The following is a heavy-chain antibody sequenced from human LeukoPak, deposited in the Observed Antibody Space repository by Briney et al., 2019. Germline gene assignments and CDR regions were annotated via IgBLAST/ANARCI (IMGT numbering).Heavy chain of an antibody. J-gene: IGHJ4*02. Sequence: SETLSLTCTVSGGSISSSSYYWGWIRQPPGKGLEWIGSIYYSGNTYYNPSLKSRVTVSVDTSKNQFSLKLSSVTAADTAVYYCARAGVGYSYGFDYWGQGTLVTVSS. CDR3: ARAGVGYSYGFDY. D-gene: IGHD5-18*01. V-gene: IGHV4-39*07. CDR1: GGSISSSSYY. CDR2: IYYSGNT.